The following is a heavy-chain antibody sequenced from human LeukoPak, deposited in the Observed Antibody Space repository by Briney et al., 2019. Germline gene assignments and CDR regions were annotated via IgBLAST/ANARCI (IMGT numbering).Heavy chain of an antibody. D-gene: IGHD3-3*01. CDR2: MNPNSGNT. J-gene: IGHJ6*03. V-gene: IGHV1-8*01. Sequence: EASVKVSCKASGYTFTSYDINWVRQATGQGLEWMGWMNPNSGNTGYAQKFQGRVTMTRNTSISTAYIELSSLRSEDTAVYYCARSVDYDFWSGYSESTRDYYYYYYMDVWGKGTTVTVSS. CDR3: ARSVDYDFWSGYSESTRDYYYYYYMDV. CDR1: GYTFTSYD.